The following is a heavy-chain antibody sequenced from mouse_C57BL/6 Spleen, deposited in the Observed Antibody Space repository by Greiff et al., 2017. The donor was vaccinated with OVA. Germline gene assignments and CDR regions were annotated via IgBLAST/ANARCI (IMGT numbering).Heavy chain of an antibody. CDR2: ISSGSSTI. Sequence: EVNLVESGGGLVKPGGSLKLSCAASGFTFSDYGMHWVRQAPEKGLEWVAYISSGSSTIYYADTVKGRFTISRDNAKNTLFLQMTSLRSEDTAMYYCARGNYLYAMDYWGQGTSVTVSS. J-gene: IGHJ4*01. CDR1: GFTFSDYG. CDR3: ARGNYLYAMDY. D-gene: IGHD2-1*01. V-gene: IGHV5-17*01.